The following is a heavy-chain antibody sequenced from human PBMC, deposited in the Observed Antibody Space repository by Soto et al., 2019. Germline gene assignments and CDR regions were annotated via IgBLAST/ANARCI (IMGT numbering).Heavy chain of an antibody. Sequence: QVQLVQSGAEVKKPGASVKVSCKASGYTFTGYYMHWVRQAPGQGLEWMGWINPNSGGTNYAQTFQGWVTMTRDTAISTADMELGRLRSDDTAVYYCARGRPGIRTSSPGRYNWFDPWGQGTLVTVSS. CDR1: GYTFTGYY. D-gene: IGHD2-2*01. CDR3: ARGRPGIRTSSPGRYNWFDP. J-gene: IGHJ5*02. CDR2: INPNSGGT. V-gene: IGHV1-2*04.